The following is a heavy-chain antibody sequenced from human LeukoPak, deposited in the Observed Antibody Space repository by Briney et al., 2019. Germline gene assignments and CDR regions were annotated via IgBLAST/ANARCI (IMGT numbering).Heavy chain of an antibody. CDR3: ARRSVLGSLAPRFDH. D-gene: IGHD3-10*01. V-gene: IGHV7-4-1*02. CDR2: INTNSGNP. Sequence: GASVKVSCKASGYTFTSYAIHWVRQAPGQGLEWMGWINTNSGNPIYAQGFTGRFVFSLDTSVSTTYLQISSLKAADTAVYYCARRSVLGSLAPRFDHWGQGTLVTVSS. J-gene: IGHJ4*02. CDR1: GYTFTSYA.